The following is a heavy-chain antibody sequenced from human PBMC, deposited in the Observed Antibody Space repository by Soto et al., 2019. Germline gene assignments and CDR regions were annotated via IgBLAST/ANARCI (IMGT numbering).Heavy chain of an antibody. V-gene: IGHV1-2*04. D-gene: IGHD2-15*01. J-gene: IGHJ6*03. CDR1: GYTFTGYY. Sequence: ASVKVSCKASGYTFTGYYMHWVRQAPGQGLEWMGWINPNSGGTNYAQKFQGWVTMTRDTSISTAYMELSRLRSDDTAVYYCARAIVVTPTLTKNDYYYYYYMDVWGKGTTVTVSS. CDR2: INPNSGGT. CDR3: ARAIVVTPTLTKNDYYYYYYMDV.